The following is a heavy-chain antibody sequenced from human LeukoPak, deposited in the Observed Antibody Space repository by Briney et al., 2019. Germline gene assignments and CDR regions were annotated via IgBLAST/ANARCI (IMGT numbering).Heavy chain of an antibody. CDR3: ARAVSNTNAFDN. CDR1: GFTFSDYY. Sequence: GGSLRLSCAASGFTFSDYYMSWIRQAPGKGLEWVSYISSSGSYTNSANSVKGRFSISRDNAKNTLYLQMNSLRADDTAVYYCARAVSNTNAFDNWGQGTMVTVSS. CDR2: ISSSGSYT. J-gene: IGHJ3*02. D-gene: IGHD1-1*01. V-gene: IGHV3-11*06.